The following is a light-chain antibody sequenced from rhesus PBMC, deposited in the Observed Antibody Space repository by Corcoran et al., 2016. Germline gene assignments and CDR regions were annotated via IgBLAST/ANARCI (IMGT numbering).Light chain of an antibody. Sequence: ETVMSQSPATLALSPGERATLSCSASQSVSSYLVWYQQQPGQAPRLLIYGASSRATGIPDRFSGSGSGTEFTLTIGGLEPEDVRVDFCLQSSNWPFTFGPGTKLDIK. CDR3: LQSSNWPFT. J-gene: IGKJ3*01. V-gene: IGKV3-24*04. CDR1: QSVSSY. CDR2: GAS.